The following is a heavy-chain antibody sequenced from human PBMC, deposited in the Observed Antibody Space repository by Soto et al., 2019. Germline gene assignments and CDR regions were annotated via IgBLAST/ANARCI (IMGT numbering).Heavy chain of an antibody. D-gene: IGHD1-26*01. V-gene: IGHV2-26*01. J-gene: IGHJ3*01. CDR2: IFSNDEK. Sequence: QVTLKESGPVLVKPTETLTLTCTVSGFSLSNAKMGVSWIRQPPGKALEWLAHIFSNDEKSYSTSLKSSLTISKDTSKSQVVLTMANMDPVDTATYYCARLGGTGSYYEAYDAFDLWGQGTLVTVSS. CDR1: GFSLSNAKMG. CDR3: ARLGGTGSYYEAYDAFDL.